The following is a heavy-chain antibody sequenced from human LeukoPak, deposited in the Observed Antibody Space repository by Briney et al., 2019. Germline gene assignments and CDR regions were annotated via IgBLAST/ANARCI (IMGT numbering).Heavy chain of an antibody. V-gene: IGHV4-59*01. J-gene: IGHJ6*03. CDR2: IYYSGST. Sequence: GSLRLSCAASGFTFSSYWMSWVRQAPGKGLEWIGFIYYSGSTNYNPSLKSRVTLSVDTSKNHFALKLSSVTAADTAVYYCARTTEGGYTDDSFYYYYMDVWGKGTTVTISS. CDR3: ARTTEGGYTDDSFYYYYMDV. D-gene: IGHD5-18*01. CDR1: GFTFSSYW.